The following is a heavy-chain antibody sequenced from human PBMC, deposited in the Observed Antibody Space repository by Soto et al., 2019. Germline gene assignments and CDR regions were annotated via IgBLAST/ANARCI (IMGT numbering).Heavy chain of an antibody. Sequence: GGSLRLSCAASGFTFSSYAMSWVRQAPGKGLEWVSAISGSGGSTYYADSVKGRFTISRDNSKNTLYLQMNSLRAEDTAVYYCAKLGKVLRYSDWLLPFDYWGQGTLVTVSS. CDR3: AKLGKVLRYSDWLLPFDY. CDR1: GFTFSSYA. CDR2: ISGSGGST. J-gene: IGHJ4*02. D-gene: IGHD3-9*01. V-gene: IGHV3-23*01.